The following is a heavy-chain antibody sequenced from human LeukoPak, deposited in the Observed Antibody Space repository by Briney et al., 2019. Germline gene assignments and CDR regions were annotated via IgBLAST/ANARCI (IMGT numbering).Heavy chain of an antibody. CDR3: ARDSRGVIHNAFDY. Sequence: ASVKVSCKASGYTFTGYYMHWVRQAPGQGLEWMGWINPNSGGTNYAQKFQGRVTMTRDTSISTAYMELSRLRSDDTAVYYCARDSRGVIHNAFDYWGQGTLVTVSS. V-gene: IGHV1-2*02. J-gene: IGHJ4*02. CDR2: INPNSGGT. D-gene: IGHD3-10*01. CDR1: GYTFTGYY.